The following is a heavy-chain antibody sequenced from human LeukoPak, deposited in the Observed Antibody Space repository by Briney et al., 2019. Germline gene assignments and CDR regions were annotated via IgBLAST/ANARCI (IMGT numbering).Heavy chain of an antibody. D-gene: IGHD5-12*01. CDR3: ARGTEKTRISGYYSFDH. CDR1: GGSISGYF. Sequence: SETLSLTCTVSGGSISGYFWTWIRQPAGKELEWIGRVYTSGTTYYNPSLESRDTISSDTFNNQFSLRVTSVTAADTAIYYCARGTEKTRISGYYSFDHWGRGLLVTVSS. J-gene: IGHJ4*02. CDR2: VYTSGTT. V-gene: IGHV4-4*07.